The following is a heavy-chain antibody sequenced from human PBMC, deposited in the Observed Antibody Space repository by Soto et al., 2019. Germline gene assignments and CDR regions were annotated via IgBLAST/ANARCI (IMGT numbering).Heavy chain of an antibody. D-gene: IGHD6-13*01. Sequence: SVKVSCKASGGTFSSYAISWVRQAPGQGLEWMGGIIPIFGTANYAQKFQGRVTMTADTSTSTAYMELRSLRSDDTAVYYCAREGLYSSSWYYYYGMDVWGQGTTVTVSS. CDR1: GGTFSSYA. V-gene: IGHV1-69*06. CDR2: IIPIFGTA. CDR3: AREGLYSSSWYYYYGMDV. J-gene: IGHJ6*02.